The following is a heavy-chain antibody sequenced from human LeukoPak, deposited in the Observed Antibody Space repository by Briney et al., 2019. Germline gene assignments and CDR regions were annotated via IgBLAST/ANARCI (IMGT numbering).Heavy chain of an antibody. Sequence: GASVKVSCKASGYTFTSYDINWVRQATGQGLEWMGWMNPNSGNTGYAQKFQGRVTITRNTSISTAYMELSSLRSEDTAVYYCASFRGPRTYYFGSGYYGMDVWGQGTTVTVSS. V-gene: IGHV1-8*03. CDR1: GYTFTSYD. CDR3: ASFRGPRTYYFGSGYYGMDV. J-gene: IGHJ6*02. D-gene: IGHD3-10*01. CDR2: MNPNSGNT.